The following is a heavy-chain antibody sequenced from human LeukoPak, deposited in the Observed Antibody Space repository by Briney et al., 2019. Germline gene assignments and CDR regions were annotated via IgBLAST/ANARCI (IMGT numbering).Heavy chain of an antibody. Sequence: PGGSLRLSCAASGFTFSRYTMHWARQAPGKGLEYVSGISSKGGSTYYASSVKGRFTISRDNSKNTLYLQMGSLRAEDMAVYYCAREDYGTGKFGYWGQGTLVIVSS. D-gene: IGHD4-17*01. CDR1: GFTFSRYT. CDR2: ISSKGGST. J-gene: IGHJ4*02. CDR3: AREDYGTGKFGY. V-gene: IGHV3-64*01.